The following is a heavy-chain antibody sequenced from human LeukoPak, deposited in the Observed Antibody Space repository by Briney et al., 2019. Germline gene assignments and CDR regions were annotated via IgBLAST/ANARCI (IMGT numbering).Heavy chain of an antibody. CDR3: ARGMYY. J-gene: IGHJ4*02. V-gene: IGHV1-69*02. CDR1: GDTFIPYT. Sequence: ASVKVSCKASGDTFIPYTFSWVRQAPGQGLEWMGRIIPSPDISNYAQKFQGRVTITADESTSTAYMELSSLRSEDTAVYYCARGMYYWGQGTLVTVSS. CDR2: IIPSPDIS.